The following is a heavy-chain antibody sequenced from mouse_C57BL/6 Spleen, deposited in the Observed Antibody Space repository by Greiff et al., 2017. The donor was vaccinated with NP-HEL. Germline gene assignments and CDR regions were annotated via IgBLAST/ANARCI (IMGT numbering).Heavy chain of an antibody. J-gene: IGHJ2*01. CDR3: ARDYRYFDY. CDR2: INPYNGGT. D-gene: IGHD2-14*01. CDR1: GYTFTDYY. V-gene: IGHV1-19*01. Sequence: VQLQQSGPVLVKPGASVKMSCKASGYTFTDYYMNWVKQSHGKSLEWIGVINPYNGGTSYNQKFKGKATLTVDKTSSTAYMELNSLTSEDSAVYYCARDYRYFDYWGQGTTRTVSS.